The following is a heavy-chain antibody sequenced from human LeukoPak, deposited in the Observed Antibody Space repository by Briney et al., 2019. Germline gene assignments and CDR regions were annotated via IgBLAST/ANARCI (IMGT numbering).Heavy chain of an antibody. Sequence: SVKVSCKASGGTFSSYAISWVRQAPGQGLEWMGGIIPIFGTANYAQKFQGRVTITTDESTSTAYMELSSLRSEDTAVYYCARISNIGSYGYYFDYWGQGTLVTVSS. CDR3: ARISNIGSYGYYFDY. CDR1: GGTFSSYA. V-gene: IGHV1-69*05. J-gene: IGHJ4*02. D-gene: IGHD5-18*01. CDR2: IIPIFGTA.